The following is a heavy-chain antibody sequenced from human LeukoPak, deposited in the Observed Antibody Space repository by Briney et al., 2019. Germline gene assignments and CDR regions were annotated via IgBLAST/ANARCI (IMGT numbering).Heavy chain of an antibody. V-gene: IGHV3-23*01. J-gene: IGHJ4*02. D-gene: IGHD4-17*01. Sequence: GGSLRLSCAASGFTFSSYAMSWVRQAPGKGLEWVSAISGSGGSTYYADSVKGRFTISRDNSKNTLYLQMNSLRAEDTAVYYCAKAEAGSGDYGLADYWGQGTLVTVSS. CDR1: GFTFSSYA. CDR3: AKAEAGSGDYGLADY. CDR2: ISGSGGST.